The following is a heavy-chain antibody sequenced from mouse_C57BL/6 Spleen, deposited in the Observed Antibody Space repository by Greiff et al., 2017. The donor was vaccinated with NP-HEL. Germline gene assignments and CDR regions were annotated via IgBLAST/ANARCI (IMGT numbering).Heavy chain of an antibody. CDR1: GYTFTSYW. CDR2: IDPSDSYT. J-gene: IGHJ2*01. D-gene: IGHD2-4*01. CDR3: ARKGYDYDNCDY. V-gene: IGHV1-59*01. Sequence: QVQLKQPGAELVRPGTSVKLSCKASGYTFTSYWMHWVKQRPGQGLEWIGVIDPSDSYTNYNQKFKGKATLTVDTSSSTAYMQLSSLTSEDSAVYYCARKGYDYDNCDYWGQGTTLTVSS.